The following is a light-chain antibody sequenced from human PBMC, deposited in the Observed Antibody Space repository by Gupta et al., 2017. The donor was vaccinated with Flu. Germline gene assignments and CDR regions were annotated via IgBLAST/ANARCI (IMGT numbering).Light chain of an antibody. CDR1: QSCGDSYNNMNY. Sequence: SLGERATINCKASQSCGDSYNNMNYLAWYQQKPGQPPKLLIYWAYTRECGVPDRFSGGGSGTDFTLTISSLQAEDVAVYYCHQDNSTPYTFGQGTKLEIK. CDR2: WAY. J-gene: IGKJ2*01. CDR3: HQDNSTPYT. V-gene: IGKV4-1*01.